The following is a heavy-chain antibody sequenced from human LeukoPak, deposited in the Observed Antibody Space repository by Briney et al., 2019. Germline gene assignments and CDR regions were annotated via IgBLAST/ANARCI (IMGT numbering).Heavy chain of an antibody. Sequence: GGSLRLSCAASGFTVSSNYMSWVRQAPGKGLEWVSVIYSGGSTYYADSVKGRFTISRDNSKNTLYLQMNSLRAEDAAVYYCARDIAYDSSGYYSPHFDYWGQGTLVTVSS. CDR1: GFTVSSNY. CDR3: ARDIAYDSSGYYSPHFDY. J-gene: IGHJ4*02. V-gene: IGHV3-53*01. D-gene: IGHD3-22*01. CDR2: IYSGGST.